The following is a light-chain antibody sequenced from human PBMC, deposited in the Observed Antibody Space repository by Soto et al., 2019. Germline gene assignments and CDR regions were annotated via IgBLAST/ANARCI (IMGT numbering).Light chain of an antibody. CDR1: SSDVGGYNF. J-gene: IGLJ1*01. V-gene: IGLV2-11*01. CDR3: CSSVGSYTSYV. Sequence: QSALTQPRSVSGSPGQSVTISCTGTSSDVGGYNFVSWYQQHPGKAPKFMIYDVTKRPSGVPDRFSGSKSGNTASLTISGLQAEDEADYYCCSSVGSYTSYVFGTGTKLPVL. CDR2: DVT.